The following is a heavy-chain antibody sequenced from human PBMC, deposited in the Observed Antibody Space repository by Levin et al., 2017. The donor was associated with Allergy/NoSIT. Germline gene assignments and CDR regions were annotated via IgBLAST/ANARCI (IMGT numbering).Heavy chain of an antibody. V-gene: IGHV1-24*01. CDR3: ALENAPVRGPFDI. CDR2: FDAEEGET. Sequence: GASVKVSCKVSGYTLAEVSLHWVRHVPGKGLEWMGGFDAEEGETIYAQRFQGRVTMSEDTSSDTAYMDLNRLTSADTAIYYCALENAPVRGPFDIWGQGTMVIVSS. CDR1: GYTLAEVS. J-gene: IGHJ3*02. D-gene: IGHD2-2*01.